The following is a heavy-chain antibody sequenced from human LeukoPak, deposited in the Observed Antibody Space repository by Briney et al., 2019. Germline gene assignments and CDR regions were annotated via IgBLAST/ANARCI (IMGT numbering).Heavy chain of an antibody. J-gene: IGHJ4*02. CDR3: ARDGVAGATLFDY. D-gene: IGHD1-26*01. CDR2: ITGRGTI. CDR1: GCTFSRYG. Sequence: PGGSLRLSCAASGCTFSRYGMNWVRQAPRKGLEWVSYITGRGTIYYADSVKRRFTISRDNDKNSLYLQMNSLRAEDTATYYCARDGVAGATLFDYWGQGTLVTVSS. V-gene: IGHV3-48*03.